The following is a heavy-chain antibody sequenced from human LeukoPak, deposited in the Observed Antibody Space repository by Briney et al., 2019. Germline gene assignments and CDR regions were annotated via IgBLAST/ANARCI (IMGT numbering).Heavy chain of an antibody. CDR2: INPNSGGT. V-gene: IGHV1-2*02. Sequence: ASVKVSCKASGYTFTGNYMHWVRQAPGQGLEWMGWINPNSGGTNYAQKFQGRVTMTRDTSISTAYMELSRLRADDTAVYYCARGSRAGWNWFDPWGQGTLVTVSS. D-gene: IGHD6-19*01. J-gene: IGHJ5*02. CDR1: GYTFTGNY. CDR3: ARGSRAGWNWFDP.